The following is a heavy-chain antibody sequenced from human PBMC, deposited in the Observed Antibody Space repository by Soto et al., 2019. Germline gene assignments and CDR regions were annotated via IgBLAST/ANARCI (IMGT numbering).Heavy chain of an antibody. D-gene: IGHD3-9*01. Sequence: GGSLRLSCAASGFTFSDHYMDWVRQAPGKGLEWVGRTRNKANSYTTEYAASVKGRFTISRDDSKNSLYLQMNSLKTEDTAVYYCARGQQTGYYAFDIWGQGTMVTVSS. J-gene: IGHJ3*02. CDR1: GFTFSDHY. CDR2: TRNKANSYTT. V-gene: IGHV3-72*01. CDR3: ARGQQTGYYAFDI.